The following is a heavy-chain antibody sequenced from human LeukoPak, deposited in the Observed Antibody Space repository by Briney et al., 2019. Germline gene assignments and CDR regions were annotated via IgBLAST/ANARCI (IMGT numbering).Heavy chain of an antibody. Sequence: GGSLRLSCAASGFTFSSYWMSWVRQAPGKGLEWVANIKQDGSEKYYVDSVKGRFTISRDNAKNSLYLQMNSLRAEDTAVYYCARDRTYYDFWSGYPDYWGQGTLVTVSS. CDR1: GFTFSSYW. J-gene: IGHJ4*02. CDR3: ARDRTYYDFWSGYPDY. V-gene: IGHV3-7*01. CDR2: IKQDGSEK. D-gene: IGHD3-3*01.